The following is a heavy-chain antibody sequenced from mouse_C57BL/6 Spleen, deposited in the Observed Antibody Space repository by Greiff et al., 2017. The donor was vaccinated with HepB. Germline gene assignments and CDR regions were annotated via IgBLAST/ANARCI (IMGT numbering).Heavy chain of an antibody. CDR2: IDPSDSYT. CDR1: GYTFTSYW. V-gene: IGHV1-69*01. D-gene: IGHD3-2*02. J-gene: IGHJ3*01. CDR3: AKQLRV. Sequence: QVQLKQPGAELVMPGASVKLSCKASGYTFTSYWMHWVKQRPGQGLEWIGEIDPSDSYTNYNQKFKGKSTLTVDKSSSTAYMQLSSLTSEDSAVYYCAKQLRVWGQGTLVTVSA.